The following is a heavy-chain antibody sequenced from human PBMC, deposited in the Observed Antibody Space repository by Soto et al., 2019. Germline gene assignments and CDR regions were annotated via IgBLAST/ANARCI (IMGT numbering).Heavy chain of an antibody. V-gene: IGHV4-31*03. Sequence: QVQLQESGPGLVKPSQTLSLTCTVSGDSIRIGGYYWSWIRQHPGKGLEWIGHIYYSGNTHYNPCREGRGTISVGTSKNQYALKLRSVTAADTAVYYCERGQWGGSYYYNGMDGWGQGTTVTVSS. CDR3: ERGQWGGSYYYNGMDG. J-gene: IGHJ6*02. D-gene: IGHD3-10*01. CDR2: IYYSGNT. CDR1: GDSIRIGGYY.